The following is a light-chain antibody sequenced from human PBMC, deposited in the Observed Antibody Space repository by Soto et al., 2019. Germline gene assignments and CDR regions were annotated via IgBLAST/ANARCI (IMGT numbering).Light chain of an antibody. Sequence: QSALTQPRSVSGSPGRSVTISCTGTSSDVGGYNYVSWYQQHPGKAPKLMIYDVTKRPSGVPDRFSGSKSGNTASLTISGLQAEDEADYYRSSYAGSYTLVFGGGTKLTVL. CDR3: SSYAGSYTLV. J-gene: IGLJ2*01. CDR2: DVT. CDR1: SSDVGGYNY. V-gene: IGLV2-11*01.